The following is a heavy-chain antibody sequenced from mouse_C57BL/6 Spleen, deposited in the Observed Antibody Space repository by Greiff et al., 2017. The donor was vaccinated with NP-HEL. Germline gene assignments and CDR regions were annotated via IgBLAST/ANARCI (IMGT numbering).Heavy chain of an antibody. Sequence: VQLQQSGAELMKPGASVKLSCKATGYTFTGYWIEWVKQRPGHGLEWIGEILPGSGSTNYNEKFKGKATFTADTSSNTAYMQLSSLTTEDSAIYYCARGITTVVATGDAMDYWGQGTSVTVSS. CDR1: GYTFTGYW. CDR2: ILPGSGST. CDR3: ARGITTVVATGDAMDY. D-gene: IGHD1-1*01. V-gene: IGHV1-9*01. J-gene: IGHJ4*01.